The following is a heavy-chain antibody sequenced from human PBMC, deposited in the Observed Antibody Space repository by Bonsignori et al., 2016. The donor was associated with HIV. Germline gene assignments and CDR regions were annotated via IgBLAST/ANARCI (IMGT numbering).Heavy chain of an antibody. CDR3: ARVNYLDY. CDR1: GYSISSGYY. Sequence: SETLSLTCAVSGYSISSGYYWGWIRQPPGKGLEWIGSIYHSGSTYYNPSLKSRVTISVDTSKNQFSLKLSSVTAADTAVYYCARVNYLDYWGQGTLVTVSS. J-gene: IGHJ4*02. CDR2: IYHSGST. V-gene: IGHV4-38-2*01.